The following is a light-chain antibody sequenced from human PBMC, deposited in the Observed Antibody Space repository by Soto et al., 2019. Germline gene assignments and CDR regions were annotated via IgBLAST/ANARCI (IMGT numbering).Light chain of an antibody. Sequence: DIVLTPSPQSLTESLSERATIKCKSSQRGFSRFDYEHSLGWYQQQHGQPPKMLIYWASNGQPGVPDRFSCSGSGTEFTLTISSLQAADVAVYFCHQYLITPKTFGQRTRVEI. CDR1: QRGFSRFDYEHS. V-gene: IGKV4-1*01. CDR3: HQYLITPKT. J-gene: IGKJ1*01. CDR2: WAS.